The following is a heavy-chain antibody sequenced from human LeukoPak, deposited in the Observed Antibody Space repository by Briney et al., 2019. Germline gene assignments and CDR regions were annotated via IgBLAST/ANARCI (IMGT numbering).Heavy chain of an antibody. D-gene: IGHD2-2*01. Sequence: SETLSLTCAVYGGSFSGYYWSWIRQPPGKGLEWIGEINHSGSTNYNPSLKSRVTISVDTSKNQFSLKLSSVTAADTAVYYCARRAEAGYCSSTSCPDFDYWGQGTLVTVSS. CDR3: ARRAEAGYCSSTSCPDFDY. CDR2: INHSGST. CDR1: GGSFSGYY. V-gene: IGHV4-34*01. J-gene: IGHJ4*02.